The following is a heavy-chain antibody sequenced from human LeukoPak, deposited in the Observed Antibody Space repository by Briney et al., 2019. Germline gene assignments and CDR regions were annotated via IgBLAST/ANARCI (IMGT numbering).Heavy chain of an antibody. V-gene: IGHV4-61*08. CDR1: GGSISSGGYY. Sequence: SETLSLTCTVSGGSISSGGYYWGWIRQPPGKGLEWIGYIYYSGSTSYNPSLKGRVPMSVDTSNNQFSLKLISVTAADTAVYYCARDKRGSYADYWGQGTLVTVSS. CDR3: ARDKRGSYADY. J-gene: IGHJ4*02. CDR2: IYYSGST. D-gene: IGHD1-26*01.